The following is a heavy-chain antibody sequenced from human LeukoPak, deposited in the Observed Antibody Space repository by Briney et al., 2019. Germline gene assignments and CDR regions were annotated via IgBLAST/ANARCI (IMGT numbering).Heavy chain of an antibody. J-gene: IGHJ4*02. Sequence: GGSLRLSCAASEFTVSNNYMSWVRQAPGKGLEWVSVIYSGGSTYYADSVKGRFTISRDNSKNTLYLQMNSLRAEDTAVYYCARDPRGYSGYDYYWGQGTLVTVSS. D-gene: IGHD5-12*01. CDR2: IYSGGST. V-gene: IGHV3-53*01. CDR1: EFTVSNNY. CDR3: ARDPRGYSGYDYY.